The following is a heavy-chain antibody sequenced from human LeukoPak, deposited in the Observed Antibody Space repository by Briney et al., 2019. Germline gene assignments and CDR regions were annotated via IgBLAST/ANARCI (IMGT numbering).Heavy chain of an antibody. D-gene: IGHD2-2*01. V-gene: IGHV4-31*01. CDR2: IYYSGST. CDR3: ARYLERRYSSTSPENWFDP. J-gene: IGHJ5*02. CDR1: GGSISSGGYY. Sequence: PSETLSLTCTVSGGSISSGGYYWSWIRQHPGKGLEWIGYIYYSGSTYYNPSLKSQVTISVDTSKNQFSLKLSSVTAADTAVYYCARYLERRYSSTSPENWFDPWGQGTLVTVSS.